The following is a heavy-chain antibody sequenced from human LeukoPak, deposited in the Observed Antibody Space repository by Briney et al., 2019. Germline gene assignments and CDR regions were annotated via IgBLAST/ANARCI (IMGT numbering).Heavy chain of an antibody. D-gene: IGHD3-9*01. CDR1: GGSISSYY. V-gene: IGHV4-4*07. CDR2: IYISGTT. Sequence: SETLSLTCTVSGGSISSYYWSWVRQPAGKGLEWSGRIYISGTTTYNPSLKSRITMSLDTSKNQLSLRLTSVTAADTAVYYCARDEARTGYIHYWGQGTLITVSS. J-gene: IGHJ4*02. CDR3: ARDEARTGYIHY.